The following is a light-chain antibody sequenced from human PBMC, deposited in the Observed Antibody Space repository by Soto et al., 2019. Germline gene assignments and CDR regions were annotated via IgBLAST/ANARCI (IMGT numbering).Light chain of an antibody. V-gene: IGKV1-9*01. J-gene: IGKJ4*01. CDR2: DAS. CDR3: QQLNGYLELT. Sequence: DIQLTQSPSFLSASVGDRVTITCRASQGISTYLAWYQQKLGKAPNLLIYDASTLQSGVPSRFSGSRSGTEFTLTISSLQPEDFATYYCQQLNGYLELTFGGGTKADI. CDR1: QGISTY.